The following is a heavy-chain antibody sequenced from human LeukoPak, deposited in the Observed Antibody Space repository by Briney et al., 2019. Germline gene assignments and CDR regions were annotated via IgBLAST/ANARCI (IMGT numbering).Heavy chain of an antibody. V-gene: IGHV3-11*01. CDR3: ARDGEWLGRRYYYMDV. D-gene: IGHD3-10*01. Sequence: GGSLRLSCAASGFTFSDYYMSWIRQAPGEGLEWVSYISSSGSTIYYADSVKGRFTISRDNAKNSLYLQMNSLRAEDTAVYYCARDGEWLGRRYYYMDVWGKGTTVTVS. CDR1: GFTFSDYY. CDR2: ISSSGSTI. J-gene: IGHJ6*03.